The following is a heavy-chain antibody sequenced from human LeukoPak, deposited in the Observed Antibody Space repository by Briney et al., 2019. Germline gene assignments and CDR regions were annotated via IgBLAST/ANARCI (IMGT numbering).Heavy chain of an antibody. J-gene: IGHJ2*01. CDR3: ATLMGGGSPRYGWYFDL. Sequence: GGSLRLSCAASGFTFSSYGMSWVRQAPGKGLEWVSAISGSGGSTYYADSVKGRFTISRDNSKNTLYLQMNSLRAEDTAVYYCATLMGGGSPRYGWYFDLWGRGTLVTVSS. D-gene: IGHD1-26*01. V-gene: IGHV3-23*01. CDR1: GFTFSSYG. CDR2: ISGSGGST.